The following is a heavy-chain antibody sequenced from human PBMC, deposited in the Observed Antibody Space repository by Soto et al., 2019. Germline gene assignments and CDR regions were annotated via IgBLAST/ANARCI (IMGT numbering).Heavy chain of an antibody. V-gene: IGHV6-1*01. Sequence: HTVSLIGAMSGEHVSNNRAGWSGMMQTPVRGREWLGMTYYRSKWYNDYAVSVKSRMTINPDTSKNQFSLHLNSVTPEDTALYYCARATYYDRGDLPYGLDVWGQGTTVTVSS. D-gene: IGHD2-21*02. CDR2: TYYRSKWYN. CDR3: ARATYYDRGDLPYGLDV. CDR1: GEHVSNNRAG. J-gene: IGHJ6*02.